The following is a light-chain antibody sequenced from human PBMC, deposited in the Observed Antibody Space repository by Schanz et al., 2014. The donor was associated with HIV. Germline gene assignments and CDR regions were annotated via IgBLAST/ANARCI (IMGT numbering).Light chain of an antibody. CDR1: HNLLHSNGYNY. J-gene: IGKJ1*01. V-gene: IGKV2-28*01. CDR2: LGS. CDR3: MQCRQAPPT. Sequence: DIVLTQSPLSQPVTPGEPASFSCRSRHNLLHSNGYNYLDWYVQKPGQSPQLLIFLGSHRASGVPDRFSGGGSGTDFTLKISRVEAEDVGVYYCMQCRQAPPTFGQGTKVDIK.